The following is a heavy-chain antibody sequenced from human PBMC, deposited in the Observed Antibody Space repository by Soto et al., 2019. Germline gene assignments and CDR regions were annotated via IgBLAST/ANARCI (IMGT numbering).Heavy chain of an antibody. CDR3: ARGRGWRDD. CDR1: GYSFTSYD. Sequence: QVQLVQSGAEVKKPGASVKVSCRASGYSFTSYDINWVRQATGQGLEWMGWMDPKTGNTDYGQKFQGRVTMTRNTSISTAYMELSSLTSEDTAVYYCARGRGWRDDWCEGTLVTVSS. D-gene: IGHD6-19*01. V-gene: IGHV1-8*01. CDR2: MDPKTGNT. J-gene: IGHJ1*01.